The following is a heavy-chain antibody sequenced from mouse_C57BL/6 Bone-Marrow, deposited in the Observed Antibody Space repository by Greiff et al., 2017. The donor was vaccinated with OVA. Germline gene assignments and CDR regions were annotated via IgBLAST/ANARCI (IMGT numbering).Heavy chain of an antibody. Sequence: VHLVESGAELVRPGASVTLSCKASGYTFTDYEMHWVKQTPVHGLEWIGAIDPETGGTAYNQKFKGKAILTADKSSSTAYMELRSLTSEDSAVYYCTFPYYYGSSWFAYWGQGTLVTVSA. D-gene: IGHD1-1*01. J-gene: IGHJ3*01. V-gene: IGHV1-15*01. CDR2: IDPETGGT. CDR3: TFPYYYGSSWFAY. CDR1: GYTFTDYE.